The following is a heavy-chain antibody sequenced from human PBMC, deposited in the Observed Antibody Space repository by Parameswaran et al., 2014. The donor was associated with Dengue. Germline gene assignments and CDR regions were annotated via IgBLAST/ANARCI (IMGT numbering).Heavy chain of an antibody. Sequence: AMPGVRQAPGKGLEWVSGISWNSGSIGYADSVKGRFTISRDNAKNSLYLQMNSLRAEDTALYYCAKDIGRGYYYYGMDVWGQGTTVTVSS. CDR1: A. CDR3: AKDIGRGYYYYGMDV. CDR2: ISWNSGSI. V-gene: IGHV3-9*01. J-gene: IGHJ6*02.